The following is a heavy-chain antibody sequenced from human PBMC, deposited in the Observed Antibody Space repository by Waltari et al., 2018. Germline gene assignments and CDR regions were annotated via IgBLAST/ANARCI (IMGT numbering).Heavy chain of an antibody. J-gene: IGHJ4*02. D-gene: IGHD6-13*01. CDR2: IRYDGSNE. Sequence: VQLVESGGGLVQPGGSLRLSCAASGFTFSSYSMNWVRQAPGKGREWSSFIRYDGSNEYYADSVKGRFTISRDNAKNTLYLQMNSLRAEDTAVYYCAKGKIGQQLVRDFDYWGQGTLVTVS. CDR3: AKGKIGQQLVRDFDY. V-gene: IGHV3-30*02. CDR1: GFTFSSYS.